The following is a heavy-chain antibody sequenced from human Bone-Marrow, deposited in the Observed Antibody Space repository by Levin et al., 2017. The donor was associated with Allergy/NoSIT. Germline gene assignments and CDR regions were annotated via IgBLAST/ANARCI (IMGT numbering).Heavy chain of an antibody. J-gene: IGHJ5*02. CDR2: IYHSGNT. CDR3: ARTKAALNWFDP. V-gene: IGHV4-30-2*01. Sequence: SETLSLTCAVSGGSISSGDYSWSWIRQPPGKGLEWIGYIYHSGNTYYNPSLKSRVTISVDRSKNQFSLKLSSVTAADTAVYYCARTKAALNWFDPWGQGTLVTVSS. D-gene: IGHD6-6*01. CDR1: GGSISSGDYS.